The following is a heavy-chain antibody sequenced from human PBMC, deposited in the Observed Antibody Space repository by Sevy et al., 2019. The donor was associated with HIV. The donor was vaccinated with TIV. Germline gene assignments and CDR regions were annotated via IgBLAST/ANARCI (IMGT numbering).Heavy chain of an antibody. J-gene: IGHJ4*02. CDR2: INRDGSMT. V-gene: IGHV3-7*01. Sequence: GGSLRLSCAASGFTFSGYCMSWVRQAPGKGLEWLATINRDGSMTFYVDSVKGRFTISRNNPRKSVYLQMTSLSAEDTAGYYGARLYYGAADYWGQGTLVTVSS. CDR1: GFTFSGYC. CDR3: ARLYYGAADY. D-gene: IGHD3-10*01.